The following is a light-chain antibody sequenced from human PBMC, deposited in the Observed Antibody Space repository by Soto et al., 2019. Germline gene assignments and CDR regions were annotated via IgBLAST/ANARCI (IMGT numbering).Light chain of an antibody. CDR2: DVS. CDR1: SSDVGGFDY. Sequence: QSVLTQPGSVSGSPGQSITISCTGTSSDVGGFDYVSWYQQHPGKAPKLMIYDVSNRPSGVSNRFSGSKSGNTASLTISGLQAEDEADYYCGSYTTSTTYVFATGTKVTVL. V-gene: IGLV2-14*03. J-gene: IGLJ1*01. CDR3: GSYTTSTTYV.